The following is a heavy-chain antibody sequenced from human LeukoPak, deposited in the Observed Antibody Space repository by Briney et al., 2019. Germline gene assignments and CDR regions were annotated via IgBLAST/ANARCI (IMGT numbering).Heavy chain of an antibody. D-gene: IGHD3-22*01. CDR3: ARVGGITMIVVLITDAFDI. Sequence: SETLSLTCTVSGDSIRSNTNYWGWIRQPPGKGLEWIGSIYYSGSTYYNPSLKSRVTISVDTSKNQFPLKMRSVTAADTAVYYCARVGGITMIVVLITDAFDIWGQGTMVTVSS. J-gene: IGHJ3*02. V-gene: IGHV4-39*06. CDR1: GDSIRSNTNY. CDR2: IYYSGST.